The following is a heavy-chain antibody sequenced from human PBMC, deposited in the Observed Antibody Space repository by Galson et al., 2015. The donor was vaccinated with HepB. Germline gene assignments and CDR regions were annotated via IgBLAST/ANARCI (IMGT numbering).Heavy chain of an antibody. Sequence: SLRLSCAASGFTFSSYAMHWVRQAPGKGLEWVAVISYDGSNKYYADSVKGRFTISRDNSKNTLYLQMNSLRAEDTAVYYCAREHYYGSGSYPPPEFDYWGQGTLVTVSS. CDR2: ISYDGSNK. V-gene: IGHV3-30-3*01. CDR1: GFTFSSYA. J-gene: IGHJ4*02. CDR3: AREHYYGSGSYPPPEFDY. D-gene: IGHD3-10*01.